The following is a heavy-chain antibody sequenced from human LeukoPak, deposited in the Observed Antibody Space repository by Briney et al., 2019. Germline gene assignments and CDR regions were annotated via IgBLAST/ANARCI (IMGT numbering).Heavy chain of an antibody. Sequence: PGGSLRLSCAASGFTFSSYGMSWVRQAPGKGLEWVSAISGSGSSTNYADAVKGRFTISRDNSKNTLYLEMNSLRVEDTAVYYCAKGLLDRFDPWGQGTLVTVSS. CDR3: AKGLLDRFDP. J-gene: IGHJ5*02. CDR1: GFTFSSYG. V-gene: IGHV3-23*01. CDR2: ISGSGSST. D-gene: IGHD3-9*01.